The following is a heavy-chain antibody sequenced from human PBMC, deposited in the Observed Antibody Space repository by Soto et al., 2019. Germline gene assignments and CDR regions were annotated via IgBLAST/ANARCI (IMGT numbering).Heavy chain of an antibody. D-gene: IGHD3-16*02. V-gene: IGHV4-4*02. J-gene: IGHJ6*02. CDR1: GGSISSSNW. Sequence: PSETLAVTCAVSGGSISSSNWWSWVRQPPGKGLEWIGEIYHSGSTNYNPSLKSRVTISVDKSKNQLSLKMSSVTAADTAVYYCARSLRSLNHYGMDVWGQGTTVTVSS. CDR3: ARSLRSLNHYGMDV. CDR2: IYHSGST.